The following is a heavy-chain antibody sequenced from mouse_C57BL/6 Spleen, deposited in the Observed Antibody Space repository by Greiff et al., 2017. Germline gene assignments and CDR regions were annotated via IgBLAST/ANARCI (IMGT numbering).Heavy chain of an antibody. D-gene: IGHD2-1*01. V-gene: IGHV5-4*01. Sequence: EVKLVESRGGLVKPGGSLKLSCAASGFTFSSYAMSWVRQTPEKRLEWVATISDGGSYTYYPDNVKGRFTISRDNAKNNLYLQMSHLKSDDTAMYYDARDLHRAMDYWGQGTSVTVSS. J-gene: IGHJ4*01. CDR1: GFTFSSYA. CDR3: ARDLHRAMDY. CDR2: ISDGGSYT.